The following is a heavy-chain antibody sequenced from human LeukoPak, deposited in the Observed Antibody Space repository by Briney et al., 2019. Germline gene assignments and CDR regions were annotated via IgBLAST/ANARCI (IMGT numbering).Heavy chain of an antibody. CDR2: ISYDGSNK. CDR3: ARVHYYGSGSYYNGVEYYYYYMDV. J-gene: IGHJ6*03. Sequence: GGSLRLSCAASGFTFSSYAMHWVRQAPGKGLEWVAAISYDGSNKYYADSVKGRFTISRDNAKNSLYLQMNSLRAEDTALYYCARVHYYGSGSYYNGVEYYYYYMDVWGKGTTVTVSS. CDR1: GFTFSSYA. D-gene: IGHD3-10*01. V-gene: IGHV3-30*04.